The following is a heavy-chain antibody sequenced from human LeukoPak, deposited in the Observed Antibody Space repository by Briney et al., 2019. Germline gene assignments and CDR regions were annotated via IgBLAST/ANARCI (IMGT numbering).Heavy chain of an antibody. V-gene: IGHV4-34*01. CDR3: ASLTGDGYKGGY. J-gene: IGHJ4*02. D-gene: IGHD5-12*01. CDR2: INHSGST. CDR1: GGSFSGYY. Sequence: SETLPLTCAVYGGSFSGYYWSWIRQPPGKGLEWIGEINHSGSTNYNPSLKSRVTISVDTSKNQFSLKLSSVTAADTAVYYCASLTGDGYKGGYWGQGTLVTVSS.